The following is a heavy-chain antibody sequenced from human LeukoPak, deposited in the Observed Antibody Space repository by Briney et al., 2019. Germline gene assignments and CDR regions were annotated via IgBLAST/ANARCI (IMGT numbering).Heavy chain of an antibody. V-gene: IGHV4-59*01. D-gene: IGHD3-10*01. J-gene: IGHJ5*02. CDR2: ISYSGST. CDR3: ARVENYGSGSSEYWFDP. Sequence: PSETLSLTCTVSRGSISSYYWSWIRQPPGKGLEWIGYISYSGSTNSSPSLKSRVTISVDTSKNQFSLKLSSVTAAETAVYYCARVENYGSGSSEYWFDPWGQGTLVTVSS. CDR1: RGSISSYY.